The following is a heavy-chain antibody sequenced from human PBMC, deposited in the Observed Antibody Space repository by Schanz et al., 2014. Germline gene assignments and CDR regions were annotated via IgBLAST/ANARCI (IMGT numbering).Heavy chain of an antibody. CDR3: ARGPSRGTYYYGMDV. D-gene: IGHD2-2*01. V-gene: IGHV3-30*04. J-gene: IGHJ6*02. Sequence: LVESGGGVVQPGRSLRLSCAASGFTFSSYAMHWVRQAPGKGLEWVAVISYDGSTKYYADSVKGRFTISRDNSKDTLYLQMNSLRDEDTAVYYCARGPSRGTYYYGMDVWGQGTTVTVSS. CDR1: GFTFSSYA. CDR2: ISYDGSTK.